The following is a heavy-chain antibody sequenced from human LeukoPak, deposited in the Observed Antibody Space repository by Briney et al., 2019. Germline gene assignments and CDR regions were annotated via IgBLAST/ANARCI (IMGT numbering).Heavy chain of an antibody. D-gene: IGHD6-19*01. J-gene: IGHJ4*02. CDR3: AREDRYGGIAVAGYYFDY. V-gene: IGHV4-34*01. CDR1: GGSFSGYY. Sequence: SETLSLTCAVYGGSFSGYYWSWIRQPPGKGLEWIGEINHSGSTNYNPSLKSRVTISVDTSKNQLSLKLSSVTAADTAVYYCAREDRYGGIAVAGYYFDYWGQGTLVTVSS. CDR2: INHSGST.